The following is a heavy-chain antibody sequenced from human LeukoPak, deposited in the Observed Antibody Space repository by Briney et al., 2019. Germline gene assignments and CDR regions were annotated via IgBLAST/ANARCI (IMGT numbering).Heavy chain of an antibody. D-gene: IGHD1-26*01. Sequence: GGSLRLSCAASGFTFSSYSMNWVRQAPGKGLEWVSYISSSSSTIYYADSVKGRFTISRDNAKNSLYLQMNSLRAEDTAVYYCARDPGGKEWELDYWGQGTLVTVSS. CDR1: GFTFSSYS. CDR3: ARDPGGKEWELDY. J-gene: IGHJ4*02. V-gene: IGHV3-48*01. CDR2: ISSSSSTI.